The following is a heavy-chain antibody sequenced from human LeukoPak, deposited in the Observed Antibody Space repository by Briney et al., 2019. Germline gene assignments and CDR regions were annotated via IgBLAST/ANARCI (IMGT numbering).Heavy chain of an antibody. D-gene: IGHD6-13*01. V-gene: IGHV1-69*04. J-gene: IGHJ4*02. CDR2: IIPILDIT. Sequence: SVKVSCKASGGTFSSYAISWVRQAPGQGLEWMGRIIPILDITNYAQKFQGRVTITADKSTSTVYMELSNLGSEDTAMYYCARAQRSDNSWYDYWGQGTLVTVSS. CDR1: GGTFSSYA. CDR3: ARAQRSDNSWYDY.